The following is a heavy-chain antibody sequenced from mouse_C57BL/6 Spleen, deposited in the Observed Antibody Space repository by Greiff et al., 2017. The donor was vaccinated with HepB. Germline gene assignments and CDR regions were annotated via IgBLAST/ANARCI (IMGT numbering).Heavy chain of an antibody. CDR3: TTLRRGGFDY. D-gene: IGHD2-12*01. CDR2: IDPENGDT. V-gene: IGHV14-4*01. J-gene: IGHJ2*01. Sequence: VQLQQSGAELVRPGASVKLSCTASGFNIKDDYMHWVKQRPEQGLEWIGWIDPENGDTEYASKFQGKATITADTSSNTAYLQLSSLTSEDTAVYYCTTLRRGGFDYWGQGTTLTVSS. CDR1: GFNIKDDY.